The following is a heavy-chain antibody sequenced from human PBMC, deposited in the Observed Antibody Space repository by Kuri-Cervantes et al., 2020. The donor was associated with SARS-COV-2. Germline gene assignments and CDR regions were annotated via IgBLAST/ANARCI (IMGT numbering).Heavy chain of an antibody. CDR2: IRYDGSNK. V-gene: IGHV3-30*02. D-gene: IGHD3-3*01. J-gene: IGHJ3*02. Sequence: GGSLRLSCAASGFTFSSYGMHWVRQAPGKGLEWVAFIRYDGSNKYYADSVKGRFTISRDNSKNTLHLQMNSLRAEDTAVYYCAKDGGDYDFWSGYYTSGDYDAFDIWGQGTMVTVSS. CDR1: GFTFSSYG. CDR3: AKDGGDYDFWSGYYTSGDYDAFDI.